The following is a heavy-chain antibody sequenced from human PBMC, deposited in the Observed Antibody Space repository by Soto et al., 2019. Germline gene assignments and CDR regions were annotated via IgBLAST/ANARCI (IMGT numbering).Heavy chain of an antibody. CDR3: ARDTGLALCETTCFDP. CDR1: GYTFTSYG. J-gene: IGHJ5*02. V-gene: IGHV1-18*01. Sequence: ASVKVSCKASGYTFTSYGISWVRQAPGQGLEWMGWISAYNGNTNYAQKLQGRVTMTTDTSTSTAYMELRSLRSDDTAVYYCARDTGLALCETTCFDPWSQGTLFTVSS. D-gene: IGHD3-3*02. CDR2: ISAYNGNT.